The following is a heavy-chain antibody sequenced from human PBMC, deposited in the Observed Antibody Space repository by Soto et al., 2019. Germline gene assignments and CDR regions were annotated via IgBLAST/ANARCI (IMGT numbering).Heavy chain of an antibody. CDR1: GDSVSSNSAA. CDR3: ARVSRIAAAGGFDP. D-gene: IGHD6-13*01. Sequence: SPTLSLTCAISGDSVSSNSAASNWIRQSPSRGLEWLGRTYYRSKWYNDYAVSVKSRITINPDTSKNQFSLQLNSVTPEDTAVYYCARVSRIAAAGGFDPWGQGTLVTVSS. CDR2: TYYRSKWYN. J-gene: IGHJ5*02. V-gene: IGHV6-1*01.